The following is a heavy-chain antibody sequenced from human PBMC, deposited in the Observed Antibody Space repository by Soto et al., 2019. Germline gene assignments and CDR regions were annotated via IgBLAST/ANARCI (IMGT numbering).Heavy chain of an antibody. CDR2: IYYSGST. CDR1: GGSISSSSYY. V-gene: IGHV4-39*01. J-gene: IGHJ6*02. Sequence: SETLSLTCTVSGGSISSSSYYWGWIRQPPGKGLEWIGSIYYSGSTYYNPSLKSRVTISVDTSKNQFSLKLSSVTAADTAVHYCATVYDAYYYGMDVWGQGTTVTVSS. CDR3: ATVYDAYYYGMDV. D-gene: IGHD3-22*01.